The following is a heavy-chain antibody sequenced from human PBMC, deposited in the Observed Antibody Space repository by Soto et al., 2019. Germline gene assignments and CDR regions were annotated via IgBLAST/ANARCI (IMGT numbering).Heavy chain of an antibody. V-gene: IGHV3-23*01. Sequence: GGSLRLSCAASGFTFSSYAMSWVRQAPGKGLEWVSAISGSGGSTYYADSVKGRFTISSDNSKNTLYLQMNSLRAEDTAVYYCAKGVGMTKGVAATHYYYYMDVWGKGTTVTVSS. CDR2: ISGSGGST. CDR1: GFTFSSYA. J-gene: IGHJ6*03. D-gene: IGHD2-15*01. CDR3: AKGVGMTKGVAATHYYYYMDV.